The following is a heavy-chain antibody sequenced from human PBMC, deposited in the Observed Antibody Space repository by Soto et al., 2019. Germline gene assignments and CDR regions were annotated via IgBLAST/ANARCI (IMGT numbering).Heavy chain of an antibody. V-gene: IGHV3-73*01. Sequence: EVLLVESGGGVVQPGGSLKLSCVASGFVFKDSSIHWVRQASGKGLEWVGCIRDRAYNYATADTASVKGRYTISRDDSTNTSNLQMNSIRTEDTAIYYCTRLISAAKDSWGQGTLVTVSS. D-gene: IGHD3-10*01. CDR3: TRLISAAKDS. CDR1: GFVFKDSS. J-gene: IGHJ4*02. CDR2: IRDRAYNYAT.